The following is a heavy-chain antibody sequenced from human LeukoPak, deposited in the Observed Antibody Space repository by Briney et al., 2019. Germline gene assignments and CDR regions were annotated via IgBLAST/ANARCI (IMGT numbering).Heavy chain of an antibody. CDR3: ARVVPAAIASGARFDY. CDR2: INHSGST. Sequence: SETLSLTCAVYGGSFSGYYCSWIRQPPGKGLEWIGEINHSGSTNYNPSLKSRVTISVDTSKNQFSLKLSSVTAADTAVYYCARVVPAAIASGARFDYWGQGTLVTVSS. V-gene: IGHV4-34*01. D-gene: IGHD2-2*02. CDR1: GGSFSGYY. J-gene: IGHJ4*02.